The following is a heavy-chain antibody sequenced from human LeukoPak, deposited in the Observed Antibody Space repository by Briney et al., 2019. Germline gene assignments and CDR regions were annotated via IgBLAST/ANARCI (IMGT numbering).Heavy chain of an antibody. CDR3: PRDGD. V-gene: IGHV3-7*01. J-gene: IGHJ4*02. CDR1: GFTFSNYW. Sequence: GGSLRLSCAASGFTFSNYWMRWVRQAPGRGLEWVANIKYDGSEKYYVDSVKGRFTISRDNAKNSLYLQMNSLRAEDTAVYYCPRDGDWGQGTLVTVSS. D-gene: IGHD3-3*01. CDR2: IKYDGSEK.